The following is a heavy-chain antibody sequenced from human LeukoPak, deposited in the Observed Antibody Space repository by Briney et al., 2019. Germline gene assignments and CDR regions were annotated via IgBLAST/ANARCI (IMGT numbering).Heavy chain of an antibody. D-gene: IGHD3-10*01. J-gene: IGHJ2*01. CDR2: IYYRGST. CDR1: GGSLTSYY. CDR3: ARVFYYGSGTFEL. Sequence: LSETLSLTCTVSGGSLTSYYWSWIRQPPGKGLEWIGYIYYRGSTPYNPSLRSRVTISVDTSTHQFSLRLRSVTAADTAVYFCARVFYYGSGTFELWGRGTLVTVSS. V-gene: IGHV4-59*01.